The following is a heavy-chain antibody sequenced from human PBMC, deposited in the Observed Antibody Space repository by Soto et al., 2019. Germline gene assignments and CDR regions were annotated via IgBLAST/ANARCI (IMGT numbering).Heavy chain of an antibody. V-gene: IGHV3-23*01. CDR2: ISGSGDDT. CDR3: AKVDRYRSGWSFYAPEYYYYGMDV. J-gene: IGHJ6*02. D-gene: IGHD6-19*01. Sequence: EVQLLESGGGLVQPGVSLRLSCAASGFTFSTYALSWVRQSPGTGLEWVSAISGSGDDTYYTHSVKGRFTISRDNSKNTLSLQMDSLRVEDTATYYCAKVDRYRSGWSFYAPEYYYYGMDVWGQGTKVTVSS. CDR1: GFTFSTYA.